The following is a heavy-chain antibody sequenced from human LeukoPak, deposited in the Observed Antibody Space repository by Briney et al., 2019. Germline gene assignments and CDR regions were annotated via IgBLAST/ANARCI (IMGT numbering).Heavy chain of an antibody. J-gene: IGHJ4*02. D-gene: IGHD3-22*01. V-gene: IGHV4-31*03. CDR2: IYYSGST. CDR1: GGSISSGGYY. CDR3: ARFGYYYDSSGYRPMYYFDY. Sequence: SETLSLTCTVSGGSISSGGYYWSWIRQHPGKGLEWIGYIYYSGSTYYNPSLKSRVTISVDTSKNQFSLKLSSVTAADTAVYYCARFGYYYDSSGYRPMYYFDYWGQGTLVTVS.